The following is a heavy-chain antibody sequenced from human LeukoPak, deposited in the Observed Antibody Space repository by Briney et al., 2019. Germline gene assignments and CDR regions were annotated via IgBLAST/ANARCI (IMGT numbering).Heavy chain of an antibody. D-gene: IGHD3-10*01. CDR1: GDSVSGGSAG. CDR3: TGGGLVRGSLLWFDL. Sequence: SQTLSLTCAISGDSVSGGSAGWNWIRQSPSRGLEWLGRIYYRSKWYSDYAISVKSRITINPDTSRNQFSLQLNSVTHDDTAVYYCTGGGLVRGSLLWFDLWGQGTLLTVSS. CDR2: IYYRSKWYS. V-gene: IGHV6-1*01. J-gene: IGHJ5*02.